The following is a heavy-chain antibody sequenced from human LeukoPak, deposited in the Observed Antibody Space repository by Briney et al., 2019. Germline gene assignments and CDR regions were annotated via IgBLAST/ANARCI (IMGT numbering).Heavy chain of an antibody. Sequence: TSETLSLTCTVSGGSISSSTYYWGWIRRPPGKGLEWIGSIYYSGSTYYNPSLKSRTTVSVDTSKNQFCLKLSSVTAADTAVYYCVRGSTLRHYQYWGQGTLVTVSS. V-gene: IGHV4-39*01. CDR3: VRGSTLRHYQY. D-gene: IGHD3-16*01. CDR1: GGSISSSTYY. CDR2: IYYSGST. J-gene: IGHJ4*02.